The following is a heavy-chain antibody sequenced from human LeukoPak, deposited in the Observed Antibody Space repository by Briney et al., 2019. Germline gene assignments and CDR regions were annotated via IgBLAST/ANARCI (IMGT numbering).Heavy chain of an antibody. CDR3: ARDGYCSGGSCYDY. CDR1: GFTFSSYE. D-gene: IGHD2-15*01. Sequence: GGSLRLSCAASGFTFSSYEMNWVRQAPGKGLEWVSYISSSGSTIYYADSVKGRFTISRDNAKNSLYLQMSSLRAEDTAVYYCARDGYCSGGSCYDYWGQGTLVTVSS. CDR2: ISSSGSTI. V-gene: IGHV3-48*03. J-gene: IGHJ4*02.